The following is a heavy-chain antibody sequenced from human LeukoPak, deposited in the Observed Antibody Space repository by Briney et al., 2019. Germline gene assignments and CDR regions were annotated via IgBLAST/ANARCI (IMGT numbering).Heavy chain of an antibody. CDR2: IYHSGST. V-gene: IGHV4-30-2*01. CDR1: GGSISSGGYY. CDR3: ARDLGMATIKGAFDI. Sequence: PSETLSLTCTVSGGSISSGGYYWSWIRQPPGKGLEWIGYIYHSGSTYYNPSLKSRVTISVDRSKNQFSLKLSFVTAADTAVYYCARDLGMATIKGAFDIWGQGTMVTVSS. J-gene: IGHJ3*02. D-gene: IGHD5-24*01.